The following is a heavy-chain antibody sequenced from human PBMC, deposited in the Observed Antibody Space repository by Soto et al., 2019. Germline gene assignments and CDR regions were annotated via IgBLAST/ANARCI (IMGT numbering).Heavy chain of an antibody. CDR1: GGSISSSSYY. D-gene: IGHD3-3*01. CDR3: ASYSITIFGDNAFDI. Sequence: SETLSLTCTVSGGSISSSSYYWGWIRQPPGKGLEWIGSIYYSGSTYYNPSLKSRVTISVDTSKNQFSLKLSSVTAADTAVYYCASYSITIFGDNAFDIWGQGTMVTVSS. J-gene: IGHJ3*02. CDR2: IYYSGST. V-gene: IGHV4-39*01.